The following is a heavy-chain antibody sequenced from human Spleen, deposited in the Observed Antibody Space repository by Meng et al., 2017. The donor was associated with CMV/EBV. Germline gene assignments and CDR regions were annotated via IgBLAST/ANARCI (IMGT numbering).Heavy chain of an antibody. CDR3: GRVKYEFLLDYKHAMDV. J-gene: IGHJ6*02. D-gene: IGHD3/OR15-3a*01. CDR1: GYTFSDYH. V-gene: IGHV1-2*02. Sequence: GESLKISCKTSGYTFSDYHMHWVRQAPGQGLEWMGWNSPKSGGTQYAQKFQGRVAMTRDTSTNTAYMELRRLRSDDTAVYYCGRVKYEFLLDYKHAMDVWGQGTTVTVSS. CDR2: NSPKSGGT.